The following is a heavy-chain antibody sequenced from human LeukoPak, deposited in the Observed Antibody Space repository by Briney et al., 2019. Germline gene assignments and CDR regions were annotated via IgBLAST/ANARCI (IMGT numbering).Heavy chain of an antibody. J-gene: IGHJ5*02. D-gene: IGHD4-11*01. CDR2: ISYSGST. CDR1: GASISSYY. Sequence: PSETLSLTCTVSGASISSYYWSWIRQPPGKGLEWIGYISYSGSTNYNPSLKSRVTMSVDTSKNQFSLKLSSVTAADTAVYYCAGSKDWFDPWGQGTLVTVSS. V-gene: IGHV4-59*01. CDR3: AGSKDWFDP.